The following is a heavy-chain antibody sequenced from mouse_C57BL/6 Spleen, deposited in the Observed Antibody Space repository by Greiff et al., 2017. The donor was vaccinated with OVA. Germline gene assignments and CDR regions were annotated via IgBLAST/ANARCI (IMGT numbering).Heavy chain of an antibody. Sequence: VQLQQSGPGMVKPSQSLSLTCTVTGYSITSGYDWHWLRHFPGNKLEWMGYISYSGSTNYNPSLKSRISITHDTSKNHFFLKLNSVTTEDTATYYCAMDYYGSSRAWFAYWGQGTLVTVSA. V-gene: IGHV3-1*01. J-gene: IGHJ3*01. CDR2: ISYSGST. CDR3: AMDYYGSSRAWFAY. CDR1: GYSITSGYD. D-gene: IGHD1-1*01.